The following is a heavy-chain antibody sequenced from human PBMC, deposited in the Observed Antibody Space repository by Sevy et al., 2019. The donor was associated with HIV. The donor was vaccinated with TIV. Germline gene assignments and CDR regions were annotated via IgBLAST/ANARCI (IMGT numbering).Heavy chain of an antibody. CDR2: IYYSGTT. CDR1: GGSISSYY. D-gene: IGHD6-13*01. J-gene: IGHJ4*02. CDR3: ARGSATGYYFDY. V-gene: IGHV4-59*01. Sequence: SDTLSLTCTVSGGSISSYYWSWIRQPPGKGLEWIGYIYYSGTTNYNPSLRSRVTISLDTSKNQFSLNLSSVTAADTAVYYCARGSATGYYFDYWGQGTLVTVSS.